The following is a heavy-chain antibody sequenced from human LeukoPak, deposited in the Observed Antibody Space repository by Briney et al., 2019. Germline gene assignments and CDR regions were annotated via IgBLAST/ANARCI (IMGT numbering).Heavy chain of an antibody. Sequence: GGSLILSCAASGFTFSSYAMHWVRQAPGKGLEWVAVISYDGSNKYYADSVKGRFTISRDNSKNTLYLQMNSLRAEDTAVYYCARRFSSSTLDYWGQGTLVTVSS. CDR2: ISYDGSNK. J-gene: IGHJ4*02. V-gene: IGHV3-30*04. CDR3: ARRFSSSTLDY. D-gene: IGHD6-6*01. CDR1: GFTFSSYA.